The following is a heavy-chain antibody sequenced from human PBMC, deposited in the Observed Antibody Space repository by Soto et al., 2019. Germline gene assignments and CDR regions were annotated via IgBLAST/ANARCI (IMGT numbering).Heavy chain of an antibody. CDR1: GDSVSSNTAA. Sequence: PSQTLSLTCAISGDSVSSNTAAWNWIRSSPSRGLEWLGRTYYRSNWRHDYAVSVKSRITVNPDTSKNHFSLQLNSVTPDDTAVYYCESCVAGSGFDLWGQGTLVTVSS. J-gene: IGHJ4*02. CDR2: TYYRSNWRH. V-gene: IGHV6-1*01. CDR3: ESCVAGSGFDL. D-gene: IGHD6-19*01.